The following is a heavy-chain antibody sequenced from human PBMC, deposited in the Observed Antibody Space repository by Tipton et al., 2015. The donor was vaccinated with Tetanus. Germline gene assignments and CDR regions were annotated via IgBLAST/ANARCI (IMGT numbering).Heavy chain of an antibody. CDR2: INSSSRTI. CDR1: GFTFSRYA. J-gene: IGHJ4*02. V-gene: IGHV3-48*03. Sequence: GSLRLSCAASGFTFSRYAVHWVRQAPGKGLEWVSYINSSSRTIYYADSVQGRFTISRDNAKNSLFLQMSSLRDEGTAVYFCATSPREAGDYWGQGTRVTVSS. D-gene: IGHD6-19*01. CDR3: ATSPREAGDY.